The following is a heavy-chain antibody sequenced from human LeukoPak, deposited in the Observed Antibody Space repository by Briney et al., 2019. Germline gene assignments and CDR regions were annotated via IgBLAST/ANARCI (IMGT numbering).Heavy chain of an antibody. J-gene: IGHJ4*02. Sequence: GGSLRLSCAASGLTFDDYSMSWIRQAPGKGLEWVSYITSSGRTIHYADSVKGRFTISRDNSRNSVSLQMNSLRAEDTAVYYCASTPWELLGGNDYWGQGTLVTVSS. CDR2: ITSSGRTI. CDR3: ASTPWELLGGNDY. CDR1: GLTFDDYS. V-gene: IGHV3-11*04. D-gene: IGHD1-26*01.